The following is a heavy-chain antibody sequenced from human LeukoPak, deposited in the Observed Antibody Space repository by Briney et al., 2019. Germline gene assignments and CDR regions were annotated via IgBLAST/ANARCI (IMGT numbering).Heavy chain of an antibody. CDR2: IGFEGVDK. V-gene: IGHV3-30*02. CDR3: AKDLHGGYSSDY. Sequence: QTGGSLRLSCAASGFTFNNFGMHWVRQAPGKGLEFVSFIGFEGVDKYYADSVKGRFTISKDYSKATLYLQMNSVRPEDTAIYYCAKDLHGGYSSDYWGQGTLVTVSS. J-gene: IGHJ4*02. CDR1: GFTFNNFG. D-gene: IGHD4-23*01.